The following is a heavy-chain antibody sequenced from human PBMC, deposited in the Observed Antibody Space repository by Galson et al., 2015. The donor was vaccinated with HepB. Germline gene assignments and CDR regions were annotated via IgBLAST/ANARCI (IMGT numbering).Heavy chain of an antibody. V-gene: IGHV4-61*02. D-gene: IGHD3-10*01. CDR1: GGSISSGRYY. Sequence: TLSLTCSVSGGSISSGRYYWTWIRQPAGKGLEWIGRIVTRGTTNYNPSLKSRVTMSIDTSKNQCSLKLSSVTAADTAVYYCARVSYYDSGLIYYYYMDVWGEGTTVIVSS. CDR2: IVTRGTT. J-gene: IGHJ6*03. CDR3: ARVSYYDSGLIYYYYMDV.